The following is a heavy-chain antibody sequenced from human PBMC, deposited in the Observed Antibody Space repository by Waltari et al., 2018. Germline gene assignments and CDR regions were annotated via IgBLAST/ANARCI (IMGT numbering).Heavy chain of an antibody. Sequence: QVQLQESGPGLVKPSQTLSLTCTVSGGSISSGSYYWSWIRQPAGKGLEWIGRIYTSGSTNYNPSLKRRVTISVDTSKNQFSLKLSSVTAADTAVYYCARGILWVAAAGYYYYYGMDVWGQGTTVTVSS. CDR2: IYTSGST. D-gene: IGHD6-13*01. J-gene: IGHJ6*02. CDR3: ARGILWVAAAGYYYYYGMDV. V-gene: IGHV4-61*02. CDR1: GGSISSGSYY.